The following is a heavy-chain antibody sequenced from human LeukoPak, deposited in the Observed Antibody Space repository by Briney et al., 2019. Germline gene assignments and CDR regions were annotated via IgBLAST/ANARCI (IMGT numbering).Heavy chain of an antibody. V-gene: IGHV4-34*01. D-gene: IGHD3-22*01. CDR3: ARAGDNSGYSDY. Sequence: PGGSLRLSCAASGFTFNTYAMSWIRQPPGKGLEWIGEINHSGSTNYNPSLKSRVTISVDTSKNQFSLKLSSVTAADTAVYYCARAGDNSGYSDYWGQGTLVTVSS. J-gene: IGHJ4*02. CDR2: INHSGST. CDR1: GFTFNTYA.